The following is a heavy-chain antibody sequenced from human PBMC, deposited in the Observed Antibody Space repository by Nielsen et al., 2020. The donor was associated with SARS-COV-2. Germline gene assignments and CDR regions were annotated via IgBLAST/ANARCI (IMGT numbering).Heavy chain of an antibody. D-gene: IGHD6-6*01. CDR3: AREYSRSGNWFDP. CDR1: GYGFTSYW. J-gene: IGHJ5*02. CDR2: IDPSDSYT. Sequence: GGSLRLSCKGSGYGFTSYWISWVRQMPGKGLEWMGRIDPSDSYTNYSPSFQGHVTISADKSISTAYLQWSSLKASDTAMYYCAREYSRSGNWFDPWGQGSLVTVSS. V-gene: IGHV5-10-1*01.